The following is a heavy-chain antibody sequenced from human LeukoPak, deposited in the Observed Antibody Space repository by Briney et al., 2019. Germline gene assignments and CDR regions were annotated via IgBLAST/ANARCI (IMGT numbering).Heavy chain of an antibody. CDR1: GGSISSGINY. J-gene: IGHJ5*02. CDR3: ARGVDHPDVNWWFDP. V-gene: IGHV4-39*07. Sequence: SETLSLTCAVSGGSISSGINYWGWIRQPPGKGLEWIGEINHSGSTNYNPSLKSRVTISVDTSKNQFSLKLSSVTAADTAVYYCARGVDHPDVNWWFDPWGQGTLVTVSS. CDR2: INHSGST. D-gene: IGHD1-1*01.